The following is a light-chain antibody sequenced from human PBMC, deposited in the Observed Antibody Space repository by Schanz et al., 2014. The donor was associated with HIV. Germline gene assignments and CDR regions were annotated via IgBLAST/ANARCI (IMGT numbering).Light chain of an antibody. J-gene: IGKJ1*01. CDR3: QQYGSSPWT. Sequence: EIVLTQSPGTLSLSPGERATLSCRASQSISNNLAWYQHKPGQAPRLLIYGASSRATGIPDRFSGSGFGTDFTLTINRVEPEDFAVYYCQQYGSSPWTFGQGTKVEIK. V-gene: IGKV3-20*01. CDR1: QSISNN. CDR2: GAS.